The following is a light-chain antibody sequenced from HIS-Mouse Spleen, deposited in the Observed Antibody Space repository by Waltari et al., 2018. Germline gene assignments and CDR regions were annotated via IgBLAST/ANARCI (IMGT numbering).Light chain of an antibody. CDR3: QQRSNWPPLT. CDR1: QRVSSY. J-gene: IGKJ4*01. CDR2: EAS. V-gene: IGKV3-11*01. Sequence: EIVLTQSPATLSLSPGERATLPCRASQRVSSYLAWYQHKPGQAPRLLIYEASNRATGIPARFSGSGSGTDFTLTISSLEPEDFAVYYCQQRSNWPPLTFGGGTKVEIK.